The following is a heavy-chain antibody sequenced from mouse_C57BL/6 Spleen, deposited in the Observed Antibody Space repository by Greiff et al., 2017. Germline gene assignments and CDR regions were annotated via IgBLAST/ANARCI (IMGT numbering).Heavy chain of an antibody. CDR2: IDPETGGT. CDR1: GYTFTDYE. Sequence: QVQLQQSGAELVRPGASVTLSCKASGYTFTDYEMHWVKQTPVHGLEWIGAIDPETGGTAYNQKFKGKAMLTADKSSSTAYMELRSLTSEDSAVYYCTRVYGSGYWGQGTTLTVSS. V-gene: IGHV1-15*01. J-gene: IGHJ2*01. CDR3: TRVYGSGY. D-gene: IGHD1-1*01.